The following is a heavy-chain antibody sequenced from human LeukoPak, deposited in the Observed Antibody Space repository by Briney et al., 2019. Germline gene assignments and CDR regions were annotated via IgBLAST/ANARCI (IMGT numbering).Heavy chain of an antibody. V-gene: IGHV3-74*01. CDR2: IDGDGSTT. Sequence: GGSLRLSCAASGFTLSSYWMHWVRQVPGKGLVWVSCIDGDGSTTKYADSVKGRFTISRDNAKNTLYLQVNSLRAEDTAVYYCVGGSGSRRWVDYWGQGTLVTVSS. D-gene: IGHD3-10*01. J-gene: IGHJ4*02. CDR3: VGGSGSRRWVDY. CDR1: GFTLSSYW.